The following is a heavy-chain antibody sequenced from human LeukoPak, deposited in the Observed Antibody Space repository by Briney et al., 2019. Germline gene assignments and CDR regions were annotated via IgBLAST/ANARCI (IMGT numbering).Heavy chain of an antibody. CDR1: DGSINSYY. V-gene: IGHV4-34*01. J-gene: IGHJ4*02. CDR2: INHSGST. CDR3: ARRVTAGTLYFDY. Sequence: SETLSLTCSVSDGSINSYYWNWIRRPPGKGLEWIGEINHSGSTNYNPSLKSRVTISVDTSKNQFSLKLSSVTAADTAVYYCARRVTAGTLYFDYWGQGTLVTVSS.